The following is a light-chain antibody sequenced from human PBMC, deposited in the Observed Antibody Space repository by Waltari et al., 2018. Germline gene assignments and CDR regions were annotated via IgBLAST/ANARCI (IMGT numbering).Light chain of an antibody. Sequence: QSALTQPASVSGSPGQSITISCSGTTNDIGTYDYFSWYQHHPGKAPKLIIYDVSHRPSGVSSRFSGSKSGNTASLTVSGLQAEDEADYYCSSYTSTSTLVVFGGGTKLTVL. CDR2: DVS. V-gene: IGLV2-14*03. J-gene: IGLJ2*01. CDR1: TNDIGTYDY. CDR3: SSYTSTSTLVV.